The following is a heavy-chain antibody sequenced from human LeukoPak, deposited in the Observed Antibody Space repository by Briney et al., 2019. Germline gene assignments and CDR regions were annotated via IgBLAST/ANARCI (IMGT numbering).Heavy chain of an antibody. D-gene: IGHD3-22*01. Sequence: GSLRLSCAASGFPFSDYHMRWIRQAPGKGLEWVSYISTSGSIIYHADSVKGRFTISRDNAKNSLYLQMNSLRAEDTAVYYCARVFGGGYYDYWGQGTLVTVSS. CDR1: GFPFSDYH. V-gene: IGHV3-11*01. CDR3: ARVFGGGYYDY. CDR2: ISTSGSII. J-gene: IGHJ4*02.